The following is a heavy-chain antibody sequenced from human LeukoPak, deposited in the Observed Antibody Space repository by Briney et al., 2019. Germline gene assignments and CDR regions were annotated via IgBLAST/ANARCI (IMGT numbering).Heavy chain of an antibody. D-gene: IGHD1-20*01. CDR1: GFTFSSYG. J-gene: IGHJ4*02. CDR2: ISSSGGST. V-gene: IGHV3-23*01. CDR3: AKGAWYNWNHYFDY. Sequence: GGSLRLSCTASGFTFSSYGMSWVRQAPGKGLEWVSAISSSGGSTYYADSVKGRLTISRDNSKNTRYLQMNSLRAEDTAVYYCAKGAWYNWNHYFDYWGQGTLVTVSS.